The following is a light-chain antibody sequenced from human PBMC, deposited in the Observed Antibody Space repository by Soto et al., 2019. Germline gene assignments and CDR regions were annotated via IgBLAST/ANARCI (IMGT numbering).Light chain of an antibody. CDR3: SSYTSSSTPYV. V-gene: IGLV2-14*01. CDR2: DVS. CDR1: SSDVGGYNY. J-gene: IGLJ1*01. Sequence: QSALTQPGSVSGSPGQSITISCTGTSSDVGGYNYVSWYQQHPGKAPKLMIYDVSNRPSGVSNRFSGSKSGNTASLTISGLQAEDEADYYRSSYTSSSTPYVFGTGTKVTVL.